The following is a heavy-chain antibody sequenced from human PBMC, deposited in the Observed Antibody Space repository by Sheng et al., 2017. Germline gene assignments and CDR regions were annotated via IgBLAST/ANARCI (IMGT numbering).Heavy chain of an antibody. J-gene: IGHJ3*02. V-gene: IGHV3-33*01. CDR3: ARSQRPHAFDI. CDR2: IWYDGSNE. Sequence: QVQLVESGGGVVQPGRSLRLSCAASGFSFSSYGMHWVRQAPGKGLEWVAIIWYDGSNEYYSDSVKGRFTISRDNSKNTLYLQMNSLRAEDTAVYYCARSQRPHAFDIWGQGTMVTVSS. CDR1: GFSFSSYG. D-gene: IGHD5-18*01.